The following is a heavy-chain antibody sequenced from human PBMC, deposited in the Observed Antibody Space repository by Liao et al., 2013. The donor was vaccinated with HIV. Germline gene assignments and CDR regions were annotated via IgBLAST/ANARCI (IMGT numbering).Heavy chain of an antibody. CDR1: GSAISRYY. Sequence: QVQLQESGPGRVKPSETLSLTCSISGSAISRYYWTWMRQPPGQGLEWIGNIDYTGITKYNPSLTSRVTISVDTSNNQFSLNMSSLTSADTAVYYCARDPVDYYGDYDFDYWGQGTLVTVSS. V-gene: IGHV4-59*01. J-gene: IGHJ4*02. D-gene: IGHD4-17*01. CDR3: ARDPVDYYGDYDFDY. CDR2: IDYTGIT.